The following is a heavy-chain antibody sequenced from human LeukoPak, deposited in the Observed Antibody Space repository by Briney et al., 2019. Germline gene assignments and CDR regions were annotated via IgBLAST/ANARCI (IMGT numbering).Heavy chain of an antibody. CDR3: VRDFRSADY. J-gene: IGHJ4*02. CDR1: GFTFSGYW. V-gene: IGHV3-74*01. Sequence: GGSLRLSCEASGFTFSGYWMHWVRQAPGKGPMWVSRICPDGPVTNYADSVKARFSISRDNARNTVYLQMNSLRAEDTAIYYCVRDFRSADYWGQGTLVTVSS. CDR2: ICPDGPVT.